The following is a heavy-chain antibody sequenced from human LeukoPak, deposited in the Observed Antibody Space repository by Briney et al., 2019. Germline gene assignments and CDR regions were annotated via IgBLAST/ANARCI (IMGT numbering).Heavy chain of an antibody. V-gene: IGHV1-18*01. D-gene: IGHD3-10*01. J-gene: IGHJ5*02. CDR2: ISAYNGNT. CDR1: GGTFSSYA. Sequence: ASVKVSCKASGGTFSSYAISWVRQAPGQGLEWMGWISAYNGNTNHAQKLQGRVTMTTDTSTSTAYMELRSLRSDDTAVYYCARGPGSRGVRYWFDPWGQGTLVTVSS. CDR3: ARGPGSRGVRYWFDP.